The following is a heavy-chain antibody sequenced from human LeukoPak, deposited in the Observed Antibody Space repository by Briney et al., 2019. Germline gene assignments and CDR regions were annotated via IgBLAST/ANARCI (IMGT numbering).Heavy chain of an antibody. CDR3: ARLTRLSTSPDRYYLDY. CDR1: GDSISSYY. D-gene: IGHD6-6*01. Sequence: SETLSLTCTVSGDSISSYYWSWIRQPPGKGLEWIGYIYTSGGTNYIPSLKGRVTISIDTSKIQFSLKLSSVTAADSAVYYCARLTRLSTSPDRYYLDYWGQGTLVTVSS. J-gene: IGHJ4*02. V-gene: IGHV4-4*09. CDR2: IYTSGGT.